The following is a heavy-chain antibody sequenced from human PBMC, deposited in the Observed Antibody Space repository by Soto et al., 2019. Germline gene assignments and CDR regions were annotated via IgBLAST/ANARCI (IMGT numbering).Heavy chain of an antibody. CDR1: GYTLTDYY. J-gene: IGHJ4*02. V-gene: IGHV1-2*02. D-gene: IGHD3-16*01. CDR2: SNPKSGDT. CDR3: ASDMRGWGGY. Sequence: ASVKVSCKASGYTLTDYYLHWVRQAPGQGLEWMGWSNPKSGDTNYAQKFQDRVTMTRDTSTSTAYMELSRLTFDDTAVYYCASDMRGWGGYWGQGTLVTVPS.